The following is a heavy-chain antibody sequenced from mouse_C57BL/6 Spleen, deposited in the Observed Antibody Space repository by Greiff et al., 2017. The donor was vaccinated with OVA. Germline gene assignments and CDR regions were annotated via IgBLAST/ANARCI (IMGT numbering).Heavy chain of an antibody. CDR3: ARKGIYYYGSSYVEYFDV. CDR1: GFSLTSYA. V-gene: IGHV2-9-1*01. CDR2: IWTGGGT. D-gene: IGHD1-1*01. J-gene: IGHJ1*03. Sequence: QVQLKESGPGLVAPSQSLSITCTVSGFSLTSYAISWVRQPPGKGLEWLGVIWTGGGTNYNSALKSRLSISKDNSKSQVFLKMNSLQTDDTARYYCARKGIYYYGSSYVEYFDVWGTGTTVTVSS.